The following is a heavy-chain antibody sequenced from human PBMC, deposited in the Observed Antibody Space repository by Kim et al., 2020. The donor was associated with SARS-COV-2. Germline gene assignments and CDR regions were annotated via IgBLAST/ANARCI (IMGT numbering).Heavy chain of an antibody. J-gene: IGHJ4*02. V-gene: IGHV3-23*01. D-gene: IGHD6-19*01. CDR1: GFTFSSYA. CDR2: ISGSGGST. Sequence: GGSLRLSCAASGFTFSSYAMSWVRQAPGKGLEWVSAISGSGGSTYYADSVKGRFTISRDNSKNTLYLQMNSLRSEDTAVYYCARDPPIDSSGWHRFDYWGQGTLVTVSS. CDR3: ARDPPIDSSGWHRFDY.